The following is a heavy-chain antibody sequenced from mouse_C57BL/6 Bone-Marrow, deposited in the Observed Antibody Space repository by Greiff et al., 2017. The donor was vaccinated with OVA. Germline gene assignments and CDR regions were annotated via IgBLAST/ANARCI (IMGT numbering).Heavy chain of an antibody. CDR1: GYTFTSYW. CDR3: ARETYSLWPFAY. V-gene: IGHV1-69*01. D-gene: IGHD1-1*02. CDR2: IDPSDSYT. Sequence: QVQLQQPGAELVMPGASVKLSCKASGYTFTSYWMHWVKQRPGQGLEWIGEIDPSDSYTNYNQKFKGKSTLTVDKSSSTAYMQLSSLTSEDSAVYYCARETYSLWPFAYGGQGTLVTVSA. J-gene: IGHJ3*01.